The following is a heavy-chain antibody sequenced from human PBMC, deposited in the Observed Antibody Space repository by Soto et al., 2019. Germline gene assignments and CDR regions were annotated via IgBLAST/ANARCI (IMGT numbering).Heavy chain of an antibody. V-gene: IGHV3-30-3*01. CDR2: ISYDGSNK. CDR3: ASWDYINGYAGFDP. Sequence: QVQLVESGGGVVQPGRSLRLSCAASGFTFSSYAMHWVRQAPGKGLEWVAVISYDGSNKYYADSVKGRFTISRDNSKNTLYLQINSLRAEDTAVYYCASWDYINGYAGFDPWGQGTLVTVSS. D-gene: IGHD6-25*01. CDR1: GFTFSSYA. J-gene: IGHJ5*02.